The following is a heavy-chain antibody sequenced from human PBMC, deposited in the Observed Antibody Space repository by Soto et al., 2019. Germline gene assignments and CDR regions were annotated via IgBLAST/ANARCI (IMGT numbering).Heavy chain of an antibody. CDR3: ARQFYDSKKDYFDY. V-gene: IGHV4-39*01. CDR2: IYYSGST. CDR1: GGSISSSSYY. J-gene: IGHJ4*02. D-gene: IGHD3-22*01. Sequence: SETLSLTCTVSGGSISSSSYYWGWIRQLPGKGLEWIGSIYYSGSTYYNPSLKSRVTISVDTSKNQFSLKLSSVTAADTAVYYCARQFYDSKKDYFDYWGQGTLVTVS.